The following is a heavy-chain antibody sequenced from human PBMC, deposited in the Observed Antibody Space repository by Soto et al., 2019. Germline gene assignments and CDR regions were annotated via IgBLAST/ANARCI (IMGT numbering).Heavy chain of an antibody. CDR1: GFTFSSYS. D-gene: IGHD2-2*01. CDR2: ISSSSSYI. Sequence: PGGSLRLSCAASGFTFSSYSMNWVRQAPGKGLEWVSSISSSSSYIYYADSVKGRFTISRDNAKNSLYLQMNSLRAEDTAVYYCARDHIVVVPAAHKKVYYYYGMDVWGQGTTVTVSS. V-gene: IGHV3-21*01. J-gene: IGHJ6*02. CDR3: ARDHIVVVPAAHKKVYYYYGMDV.